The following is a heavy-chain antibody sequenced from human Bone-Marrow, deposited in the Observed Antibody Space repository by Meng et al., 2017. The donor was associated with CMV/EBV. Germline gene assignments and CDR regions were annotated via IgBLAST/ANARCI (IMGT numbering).Heavy chain of an antibody. D-gene: IGHD1-26*01. J-gene: IGHJ3*02. CDR1: GFTFSSYG. V-gene: IGHV3-30*02. CDR3: ARSALGATTVNAFDI. Sequence: GGSLRLSCAASGFTFSSYGMHWVRQAPGKGLEWVAFIRYDGSNKYYADSVKGRFTISRDNSKNTLYLQMNSLRAEDTAVYYCARSALGATTVNAFDIWGQGKMVTVSS. CDR2: IRYDGSNK.